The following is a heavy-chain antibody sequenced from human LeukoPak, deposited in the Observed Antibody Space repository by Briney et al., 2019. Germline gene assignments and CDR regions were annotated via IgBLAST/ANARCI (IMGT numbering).Heavy chain of an antibody. Sequence: SETLSLTCTVSGASISSSYWGWIRRPPGKGLEWIGYIYYSGSTNYNPSLKSRVTILLDTSKNHFSLNLRSVTAADTAVYYCARRQPCGGDGYNDAFDVWSQGTMVTVSS. J-gene: IGHJ3*01. D-gene: IGHD2-21*02. CDR3: ARRQPCGGDGYNDAFDV. CDR1: GASISSSY. CDR2: IYYSGST. V-gene: IGHV4-59*08.